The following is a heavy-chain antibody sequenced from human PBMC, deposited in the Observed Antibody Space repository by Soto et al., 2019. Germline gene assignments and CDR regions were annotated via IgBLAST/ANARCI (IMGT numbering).Heavy chain of an antibody. J-gene: IGHJ4*02. V-gene: IGHV3-30-3*01. CDR2: ISYDGSNK. Sequence: HPGGSLRLSCAASGFTFSSYAMHWVRQAPGKGLEWVAVISYDGSNKYYADSVKGRFTISRDNSKNTLYLQMNSLRAEDTAVYYCAREYRGGYSPDYWGQGXLVTVYS. D-gene: IGHD6-13*01. CDR3: AREYRGGYSPDY. CDR1: GFTFSSYA.